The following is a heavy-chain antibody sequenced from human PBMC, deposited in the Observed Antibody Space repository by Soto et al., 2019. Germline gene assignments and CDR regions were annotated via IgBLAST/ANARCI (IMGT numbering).Heavy chain of an antibody. CDR2: VSYDGTNK. V-gene: IGHV3-30*18. J-gene: IGHJ4*02. Sequence: QVQLVESGGGVVQPGRSLRLSCAASGFTFSSYGMHWVRQAPGKGLEWVAVVSYDGTNKYYADSVKGRFTISRDNSKNXLYLQMSSLRAEDTAVYYCAKDIGSSSWYWSATLDYWGQGTLVTVSS. D-gene: IGHD6-13*01. CDR3: AKDIGSSSWYWSATLDY. CDR1: GFTFSSYG.